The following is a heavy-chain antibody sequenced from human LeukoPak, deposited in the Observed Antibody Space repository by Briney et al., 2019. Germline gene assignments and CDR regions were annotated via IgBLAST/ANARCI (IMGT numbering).Heavy chain of an antibody. CDR1: GFTFSSYE. D-gene: IGHD3-22*01. Sequence: GGSLRLSCAASGFTFSSYEMNWVRQAPEKGLEWVSYISSSGSTIYYADSVKGRFTISRDNAKNSLYLQMNSLRAEDTAVYYCARARKDYYDSSGYSYYYGMDVWGQGTTVTVSS. J-gene: IGHJ6*02. CDR2: ISSSGSTI. V-gene: IGHV3-48*03. CDR3: ARARKDYYDSSGYSYYYGMDV.